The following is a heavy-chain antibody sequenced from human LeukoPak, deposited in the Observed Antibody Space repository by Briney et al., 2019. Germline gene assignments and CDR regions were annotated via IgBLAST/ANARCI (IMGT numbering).Heavy chain of an antibody. CDR3: ARGLKYYYDSSGYH. CDR2: ISSSGSTI. CDR1: GFTFSSYS. V-gene: IGHV3-48*04. Sequence: PGGSLRLSCAASGFTFSSYSMNWVRQAPGKGLEWVSYISSSGSTIYYADSVKGRFTISRDNAKNSLYLQMNSLRAEDTAVYYCARGLKYYYDSSGYHWGQGTLVTVSS. J-gene: IGHJ5*02. D-gene: IGHD3-22*01.